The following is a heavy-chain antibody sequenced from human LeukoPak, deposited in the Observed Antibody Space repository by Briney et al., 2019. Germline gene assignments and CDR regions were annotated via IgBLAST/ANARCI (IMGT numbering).Heavy chain of an antibody. CDR2: ISSTSSYI. CDR3: ARDGRDYYGSGNYYSKDAFDI. V-gene: IGHV3-21*06. Sequence: PGGSLRLSCAASGFPFSSYNMNWVRQAPGKGLEWVSSISSTSSYIYYADSLKGRFTISRDNAKNSLYLQMNSLRAEDTAVYYCARDGRDYYGSGNYYSKDAFDIWGKGTMVTVSS. CDR1: GFPFSSYN. D-gene: IGHD3-10*01. J-gene: IGHJ3*02.